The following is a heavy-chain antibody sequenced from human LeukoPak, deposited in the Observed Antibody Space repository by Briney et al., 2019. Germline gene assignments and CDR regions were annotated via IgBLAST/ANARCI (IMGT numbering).Heavy chain of an antibody. V-gene: IGHV4-34*01. CDR1: SGSFSGYY. CDR3: ARDSPGYSYGSFQH. Sequence: SETLSLTCAVYSGSFSGYYWSCIRQAPGKGLEWIGEINHSGSTNYNPSLKSRVTISVDTSKNQFSLKLSSVTAADTAVYYCARDSPGYSYGSFQHWGQGTLVTVSS. CDR2: INHSGST. D-gene: IGHD5-18*01. J-gene: IGHJ1*01.